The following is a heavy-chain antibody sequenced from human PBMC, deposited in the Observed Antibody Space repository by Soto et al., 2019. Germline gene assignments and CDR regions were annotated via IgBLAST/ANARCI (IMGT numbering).Heavy chain of an antibody. J-gene: IGHJ3*02. CDR2: IWYDGSNK. D-gene: IGHD6-19*01. CDR3: ASRRYSSGWNDAFDI. V-gene: IGHV3-33*01. CDR1: GFTFSSYG. Sequence: QVQLVECGGGVVQPGRSLRLSCAASGFTFSSYGMHWVRQAPGKGLEWVAVIWYDGSNKYYADSVKGRFTISSDNSKNTLYLQMNSLRAEDTAVYYCASRRYSSGWNDAFDIWGQGTMVTVSS.